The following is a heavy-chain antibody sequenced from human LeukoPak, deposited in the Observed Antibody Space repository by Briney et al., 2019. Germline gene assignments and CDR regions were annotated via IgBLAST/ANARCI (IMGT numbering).Heavy chain of an antibody. CDR3: ARDSKGPTVVTPRAFDI. Sequence: SVKVSCKASGGTFSSYAISWVRQAPGQGLEWMGEIIPIFGTANYAQKFQGRVTITADESTSTAYMELSSLRSEDTAVYYCARDSKGPTVVTPRAFDIWGQGTMVTVSS. CDR2: IIPIFGTA. J-gene: IGHJ3*02. CDR1: GGTFSSYA. V-gene: IGHV1-69*01. D-gene: IGHD4-23*01.